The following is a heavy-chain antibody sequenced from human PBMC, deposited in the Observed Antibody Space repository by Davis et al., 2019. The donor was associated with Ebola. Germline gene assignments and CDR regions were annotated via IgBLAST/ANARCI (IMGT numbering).Heavy chain of an antibody. CDR3: ALHKGGYSSSFDY. Sequence: ASVKVSCKASGYTFTGYYMHWVRQAPGQGLEWMGRINPNSGGTNYAQKFQGRVTMTRDTSISTAYMELSRLRSDDTAVYYCALHKGGYSSSFDYWGQGTLVTVSS. J-gene: IGHJ4*02. D-gene: IGHD6-13*01. CDR2: INPNSGGT. CDR1: GYTFTGYY. V-gene: IGHV1-2*06.